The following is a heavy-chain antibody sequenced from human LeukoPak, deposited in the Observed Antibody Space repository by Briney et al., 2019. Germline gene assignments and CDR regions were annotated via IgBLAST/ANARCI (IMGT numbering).Heavy chain of an antibody. CDR2: INHSGST. CDR1: GGSLSGYY. J-gene: IGHJ5*02. CDR3: AVGVGELLA. V-gene: IGHV4-34*01. D-gene: IGHD3-10*01. Sequence: SETLSLTCAVYGGSLSGYYWSWIRQPPGKGLEWIGEINHSGSTNYNPSLKSRVTISVDTSKNQFSLKLSSVTAADTAVYYCAVGVGELLAWGQGTLVTVSS.